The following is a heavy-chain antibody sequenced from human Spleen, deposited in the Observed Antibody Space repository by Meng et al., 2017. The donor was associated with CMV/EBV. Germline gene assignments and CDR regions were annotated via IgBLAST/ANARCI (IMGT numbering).Heavy chain of an antibody. CDR2: IHPPSGGT. J-gene: IGHJ4*02. D-gene: IGHD1-1*01. V-gene: IGHV1-2*02. CDR3: ARAPYNWKDNF. Sequence: SCKASGYTFPDYFIHWVRQAPEPGLEWMGWIHPPSGGTNYAQKFQGRVTMTRDTSISTAYMELTRLESDDTAVYYCARAPYNWKDNFWGQGTLVTVSS. CDR1: GYTFPDYF.